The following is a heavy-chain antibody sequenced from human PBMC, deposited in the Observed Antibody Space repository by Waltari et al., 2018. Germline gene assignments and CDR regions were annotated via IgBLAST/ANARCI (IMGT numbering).Heavy chain of an antibody. V-gene: IGHV3-21*06. CDR3: ARDAGNYMDV. CDR1: GFTFRDFS. Sequence: EVQLVESGGGLVKPGGSLRLSCTASGFTFRDFSMTWVRQPPGKGLEWVSSIATTSIFEFYADSVMGRFTISRDNAKNSLYLQLNSLRDEDTAVYYCARDAGNYMDVWGEGTTVTVSS. CDR2: IATTSIFE. D-gene: IGHD3-10*01. J-gene: IGHJ6*03.